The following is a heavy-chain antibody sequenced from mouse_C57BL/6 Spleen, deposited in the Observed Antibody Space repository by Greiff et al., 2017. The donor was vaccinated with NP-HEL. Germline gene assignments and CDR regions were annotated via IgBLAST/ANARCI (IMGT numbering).Heavy chain of an antibody. Sequence: EVQLVESGEGLVKPGGSLKLSCAASGFTFSSYAMSWVRQTPEKRLEWVAYISSGGDYIYYADTVKGRFTISRDNARNTLYLQMSSLKSEETAMYYCTRDQSNYEYFDVWGTGTTVTVSS. CDR2: ISSGGDYI. CDR1: GFTFSSYA. D-gene: IGHD2-5*01. J-gene: IGHJ1*03. CDR3: TRDQSNYEYFDV. V-gene: IGHV5-9-1*02.